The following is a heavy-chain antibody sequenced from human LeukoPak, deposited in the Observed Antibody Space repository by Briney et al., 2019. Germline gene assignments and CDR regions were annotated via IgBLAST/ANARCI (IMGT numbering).Heavy chain of an antibody. CDR2: ISGTGGST. D-gene: IGHD2-2*01. V-gene: IGHV3-23*01. CDR3: AKDRHAPGRYCSTTTCFPFDL. J-gene: IGHJ5*02. CDR1: GFTLSRYD. Sequence: GGSLRLSCAASGFTLSRYDMTWVRQAPGKGLEWVSGISGTGGSTYYADSVKGRFTISRDNSKKTLYLQMNSLRAEDTAVYYCAKDRHAPGRYCSTTTCFPFDLWGQGTLVTVSS.